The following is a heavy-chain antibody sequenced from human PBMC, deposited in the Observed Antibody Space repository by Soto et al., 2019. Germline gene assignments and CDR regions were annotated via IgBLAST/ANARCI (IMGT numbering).Heavy chain of an antibody. CDR3: ARVVVVPAAGIDY. CDR1: GFTFSSYS. D-gene: IGHD2-2*01. J-gene: IGHJ4*02. V-gene: IGHV3-21*01. CDR2: ISSSSSYI. Sequence: EVQLVESGGGLVKPGGSLRLSCAASGFTFSSYSMNWVRQAPGKGLEWVSSISSSSSYIYYADSVKGRFTISRDNAKNSLYLQMNSLRAEDTALSYCARVVVVPAAGIDYWGQGTLVTVSS.